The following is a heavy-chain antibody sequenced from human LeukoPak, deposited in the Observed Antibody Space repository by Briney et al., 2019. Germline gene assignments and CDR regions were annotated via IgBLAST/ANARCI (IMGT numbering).Heavy chain of an antibody. CDR1: GGSISSGGYY. D-gene: IGHD3-22*01. CDR3: VRERRDYYDFLYFDY. Sequence: SQTLSLTCTVSGGSISSGGYYWSWIRQHPGKGLEWIGYIYYSGSTYYNRSLKSRVTISVDTSKNQFSLKLRSVTAADTAVYYCVRERRDYYDFLYFDYWGRGTLVTVSS. J-gene: IGHJ4*02. V-gene: IGHV4-30-4*08. CDR2: IYYSGST.